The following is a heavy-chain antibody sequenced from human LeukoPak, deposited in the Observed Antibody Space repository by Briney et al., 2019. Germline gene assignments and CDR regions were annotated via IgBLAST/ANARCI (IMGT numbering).Heavy chain of an antibody. CDR1: GFTFSSYA. Sequence: GGSVRLSCAASGFTFSSYAMSWIRQAPGKGLEWVSAISGSGGSTYCADSVKGRFTISRDNSKNTLYLQMNSLRAEDTAVYHCAKVTLSWFDPWGQGTLVTVSS. J-gene: IGHJ5*02. CDR2: ISGSGGST. CDR3: AKVTLSWFDP. V-gene: IGHV3-23*01.